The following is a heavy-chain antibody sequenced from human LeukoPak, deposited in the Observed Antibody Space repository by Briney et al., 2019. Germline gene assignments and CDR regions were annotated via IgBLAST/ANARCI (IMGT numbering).Heavy chain of an antibody. J-gene: IGHJ4*02. V-gene: IGHV3-11*04. CDR3: ARVRGSYCSDY. Sequence: PGGSLRLSCAASGFTFGDYYMSWIRQAPGKGLEWVSYISSSGTTIHYADSVKGRFIISRDNAKNSLYLQMNALRAEDTAVYYCARVRGSYCSDYWGQGTLVTVSS. CDR2: ISSSGTTI. CDR1: GFTFGDYY. D-gene: IGHD1-26*01.